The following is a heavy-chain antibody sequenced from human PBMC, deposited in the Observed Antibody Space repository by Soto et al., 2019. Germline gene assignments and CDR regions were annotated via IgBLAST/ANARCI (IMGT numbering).Heavy chain of an antibody. V-gene: IGHV1-3*01. Sequence: GASVKVSCKASGFTFSDTLINWVRQGPGQRLEWMGWINPANGNTRYSESFQGRVTISSLSSASTAYVALSDLTSEDTAVYYCARDILSVGPRANDDFDVWGQGTMVTVSS. D-gene: IGHD2-8*02. CDR2: INPANGNT. J-gene: IGHJ3*01. CDR3: ARDILSVGPRANDDFDV. CDR1: GFTFSDTL.